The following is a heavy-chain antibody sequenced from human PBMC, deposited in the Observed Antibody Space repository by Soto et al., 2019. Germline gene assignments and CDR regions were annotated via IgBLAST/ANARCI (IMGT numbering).Heavy chain of an antibody. CDR2: IGASGDNT. D-gene: IGHD2-15*01. J-gene: IGHJ6*02. Sequence: EVQLLESGGGLVQPGGSLRLSCAASGFTFNRFAMTWVRQAPGKGLEWVSTIGASGDNTFYADSVKGRFTISRDNYGDTMFLKMNRLRAEDSALYYCAKLGYCSGGTCYLDYYNGLDVWGQGTTVTVSS. CDR1: GFTFNRFA. CDR3: AKLGYCSGGTCYLDYYNGLDV. V-gene: IGHV3-23*01.